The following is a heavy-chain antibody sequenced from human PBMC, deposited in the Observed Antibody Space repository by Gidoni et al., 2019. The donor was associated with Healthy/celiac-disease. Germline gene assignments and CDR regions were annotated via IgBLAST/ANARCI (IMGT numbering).Heavy chain of an antibody. CDR2: IRSSRSYI. Sequence: EGQLVEPGGGLVKPGGSLRLSCEASGFTFSSYSMNWVRQAPGKGLAWVSSIRSSRSYIYYADSVKGRFTISRDNAKNSLYLQMNSLRAEDTAVYYCARAGVGLPDYWGQGTLVTVSS. CDR3: ARAGVGLPDY. CDR1: GFTFSSYS. D-gene: IGHD1-7*01. J-gene: IGHJ4*02. V-gene: IGHV3-21*01.